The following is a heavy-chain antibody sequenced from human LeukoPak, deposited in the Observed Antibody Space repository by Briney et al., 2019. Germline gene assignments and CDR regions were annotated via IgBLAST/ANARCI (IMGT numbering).Heavy chain of an antibody. Sequence: PSETLSLTCTVSGGSISSSSYYWGWIRQPPGKGLEWIGSIYYSGSTYYNPSLKSRVTISVDTSKNQFSLKLSSVTAADTAVYYCATQGRNHPRIDYWGQGTLVTVSS. CDR2: IYYSGST. J-gene: IGHJ4*02. CDR3: ATQGRNHPRIDY. V-gene: IGHV4-39*01. CDR1: GGSISSSSYY. D-gene: IGHD1-14*01.